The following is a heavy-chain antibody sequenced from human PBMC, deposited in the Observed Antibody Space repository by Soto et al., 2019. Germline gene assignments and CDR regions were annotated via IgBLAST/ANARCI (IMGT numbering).Heavy chain of an antibody. CDR3: ARREAVAGIRGEDYYYYYYMDV. Sequence: SETLSLTCTVSGGSISSYYWSWIRQPPGKGLEWIGYIYYSGSTNYNPSLKSRVTISVDTSKNQFSLKLSSVTAADTAGYYCARREAVAGIRGEDYYYYYYMDVWGKGTTVTVSS. CDR2: IYYSGST. V-gene: IGHV4-59*01. CDR1: GGSISSYY. D-gene: IGHD6-19*01. J-gene: IGHJ6*03.